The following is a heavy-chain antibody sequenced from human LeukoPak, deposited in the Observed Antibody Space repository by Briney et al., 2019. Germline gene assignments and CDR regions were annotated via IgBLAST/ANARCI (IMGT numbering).Heavy chain of an antibody. D-gene: IGHD2-15*01. CDR2: IWYDGSNK. CDR3: AKGEGGYCSSSSCSTYFDY. Sequence: PGRSLRLSCAASGLTFSNHGMHWVRQAPGKGLEWVAFIWYDGSNKYYADSVKGRFTISRDNSKNTLYLQMNSLRAEDTAVYYCAKGEGGYCSSSSCSTYFDYWGQGTLVTVSS. J-gene: IGHJ4*02. CDR1: GLTFSNHG. V-gene: IGHV3-33*06.